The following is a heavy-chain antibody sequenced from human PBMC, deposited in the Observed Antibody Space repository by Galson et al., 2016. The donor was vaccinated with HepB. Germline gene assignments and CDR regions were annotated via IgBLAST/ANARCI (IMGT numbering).Heavy chain of an antibody. CDR1: GGTFSNYA. CDR3: ARGGRTVTAYWYFDL. J-gene: IGHJ2*01. V-gene: IGHV1-69*13. CDR2: IIPIFGTD. D-gene: IGHD4-11*01. Sequence: SVKVSCKASGGTFSNYAISWVRQAPGKGLEWMGGIIPIFGTDNYAQKFQGRVTIPADESTSTAYLELSSLRSEDTAVYYCARGGRTVTAYWYFDLWGRGTLVTVSS.